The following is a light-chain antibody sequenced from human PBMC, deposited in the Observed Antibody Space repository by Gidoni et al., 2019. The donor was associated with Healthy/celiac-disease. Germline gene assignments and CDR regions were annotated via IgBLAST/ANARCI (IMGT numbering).Light chain of an antibody. CDR2: GAS. CDR1: QSVSSSY. CDR3: QQYGSSPPYT. Sequence: EFVLTQSPGTLSVSPGERATLSCRASQSVSSSYLAWYQQRPGQAPRLLLYGASSRATGIPDRFSGSGSGTDFTLTISRLEPEDFAVYYCQQYGSSPPYTFGQGTKLEIK. V-gene: IGKV3-20*01. J-gene: IGKJ2*01.